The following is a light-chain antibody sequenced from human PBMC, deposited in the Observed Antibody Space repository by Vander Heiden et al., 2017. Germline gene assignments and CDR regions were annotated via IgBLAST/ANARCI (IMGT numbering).Light chain of an antibody. CDR3: QAYDRSLSGYVV. J-gene: IGLJ2*01. CDR2: GNS. V-gene: IGLV1-40*01. Sequence: SVLTPPPSGSGAPGHGVTTSCTGSSANLGAGDDVHWYQQLPGTAPKLLIYGNSNRPSGVPDRFSGSKSGTSASLAITGLQAEDEADYYCQAYDRSLSGYVVFGGGTKLTVL. CDR1: SANLGAGDD.